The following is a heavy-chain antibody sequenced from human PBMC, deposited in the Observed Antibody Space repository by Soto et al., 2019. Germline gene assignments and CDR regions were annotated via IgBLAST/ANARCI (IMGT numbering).Heavy chain of an antibody. CDR1: GGSVSSGDYY. V-gene: IGHV4-31*03. CDR2: IYNTGST. CDR3: ARARRFTSSWFWFDP. Sequence: SETLSLTCTVSGGSVSSGDYYWSWIRQHPGKGLEWIGYIYNTGSTDYNASLKSRLTMSVESSKNQFSMRLTSVTAADEAVYFCARARRFTSSWFWFDPWGQGTLVTVPS. D-gene: IGHD6-13*01. J-gene: IGHJ5*02.